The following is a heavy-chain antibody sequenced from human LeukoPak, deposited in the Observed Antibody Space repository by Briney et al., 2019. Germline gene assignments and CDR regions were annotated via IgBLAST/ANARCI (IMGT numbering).Heavy chain of an antibody. Sequence: GSLRLSCAASGFTFSSYGMHWVRQAPGKGLEWVAFIRYDGSNKYYADSVKGRFTISRDNSKNTQYLQMNSLRAEDTAVYYCAKKYSSSPSGAFDIWGQGTMVTVSS. CDR2: IRYDGSNK. V-gene: IGHV3-30*02. J-gene: IGHJ3*02. CDR3: AKKYSSSPSGAFDI. D-gene: IGHD6-6*01. CDR1: GFTFSSYG.